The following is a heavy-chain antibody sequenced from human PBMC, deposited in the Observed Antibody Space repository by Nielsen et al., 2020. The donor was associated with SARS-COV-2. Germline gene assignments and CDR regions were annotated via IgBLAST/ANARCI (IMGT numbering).Heavy chain of an antibody. CDR1: GVSISSYY. Sequence: SETLSLTCTVSGVSISSYYWSWIRQPPGKGLEWIGYIYYSGSTNYNPSLKSRVTISVDTSKNQFSLKLSSVTAADTAVYYCARGRRWFDPWGQGTLVTVSS. CDR2: IYYSGST. CDR3: ARGRRWFDP. V-gene: IGHV4-59*13. J-gene: IGHJ5*02.